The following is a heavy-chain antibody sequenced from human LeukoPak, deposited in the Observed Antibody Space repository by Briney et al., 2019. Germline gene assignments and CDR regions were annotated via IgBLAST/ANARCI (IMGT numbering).Heavy chain of an antibody. J-gene: IGHJ4*02. CDR2: IYSGGST. Sequence: PGGSPRLSCAASGFTVSRNYMNWVRQAPGKGLEWVSVIYSGGSTYYADSVKGRFTISRDNSKNTLYFQMNSLRAEDTAFYYCTRGSPILRGRPFDYWGQGTLVTVSS. CDR3: TRGSPILRGRPFDY. D-gene: IGHD3-10*01. CDR1: GFTVSRNY. V-gene: IGHV3-53*01.